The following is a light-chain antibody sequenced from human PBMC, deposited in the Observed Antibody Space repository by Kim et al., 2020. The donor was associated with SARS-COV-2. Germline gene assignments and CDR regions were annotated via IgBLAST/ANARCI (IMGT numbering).Light chain of an antibody. J-gene: IGKJ2*03. Sequence: SVSPGERPPLSCRASQSVSSNLAWYQQKPGQAPRLLIYSASTRATGIPARFSGSGSGTEFTLTISSLQSEDFAVYYCQQYNNWPYSFGQGTKLEI. CDR2: SAS. CDR3: QQYNNWPYS. CDR1: QSVSSN. V-gene: IGKV3D-15*01.